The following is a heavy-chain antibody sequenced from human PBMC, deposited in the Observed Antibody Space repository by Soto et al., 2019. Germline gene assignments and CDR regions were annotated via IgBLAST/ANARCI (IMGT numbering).Heavy chain of an antibody. Sequence: LRLSCTASGLTFQNHAMGWVRQAPGKGLEWVSVVSGNSGSTYYADSVRGRFTISRDNSKNTLYLQMNSLRAEDTALYYCARGPRVASRSYYFDYWGQGALVTVSS. CDR1: GLTFQNHA. CDR3: ARGPRVASRSYYFDY. J-gene: IGHJ4*02. V-gene: IGHV3-23*01. D-gene: IGHD3-16*01. CDR2: VSGNSGST.